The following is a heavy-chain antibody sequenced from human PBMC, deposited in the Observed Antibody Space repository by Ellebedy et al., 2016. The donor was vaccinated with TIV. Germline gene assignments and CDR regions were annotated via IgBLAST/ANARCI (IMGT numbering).Heavy chain of an antibody. V-gene: IGHV3-7*01. Sequence: GGSLRLSCAASGFTFSNYWMTWLRQAPGKGLEWVANIKQDGSEKYYVDSVKGRFSISRDNVKNSMYLQMNSLRDEDTAVYYCARDQWLGRAYYFDYWGQGTLLTVTS. CDR2: IKQDGSEK. CDR3: ARDQWLGRAYYFDY. D-gene: IGHD6-19*01. J-gene: IGHJ4*02. CDR1: GFTFSNYW.